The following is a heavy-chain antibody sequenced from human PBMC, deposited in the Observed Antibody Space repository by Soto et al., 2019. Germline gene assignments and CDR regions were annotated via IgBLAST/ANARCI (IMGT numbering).Heavy chain of an antibody. CDR3: ARSRDGYSFYFYYGMDG. J-gene: IGHJ6*02. D-gene: IGHD4-4*01. CDR2: ILHDGSAE. Sequence: GGSLRLSCAASGFIFTSYGMHWVRQAPGKGLEWMALILHDGSAEYYADSVKGRFTISRDNSKNTLYLQMNSLTAEDTAAYYCARSRDGYSFYFYYGMDGWGQGTTVTVSS. CDR1: GFIFTSYG. V-gene: IGHV3-30*03.